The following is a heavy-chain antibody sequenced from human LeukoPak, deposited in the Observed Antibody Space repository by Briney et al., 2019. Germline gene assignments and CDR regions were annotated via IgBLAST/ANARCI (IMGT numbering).Heavy chain of an antibody. J-gene: IGHJ4*02. V-gene: IGHV1-46*01. Sequence: ASVKVSCKASGYSFTSYYMHWVRQAPGEGLEWMGITNPSAGSSTYAQRFQGRLTVTRDTSTSTVYMDLRSLTFEDTAVYYCARAGSGHKTYFDYWGQGTLVTVSS. CDR3: ARAGSGHKTYFDY. CDR2: TNPSAGSS. CDR1: GYSFTSYY. D-gene: IGHD6-19*01.